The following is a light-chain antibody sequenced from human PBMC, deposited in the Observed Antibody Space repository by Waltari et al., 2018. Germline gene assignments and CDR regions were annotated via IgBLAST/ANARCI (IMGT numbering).Light chain of an antibody. Sequence: QSALTQPASVSGSPGQSITISCTGASSDFGSYNLVSWYQQHPGKAPKVMIYEVTKRPSVISDRLSDSRSGNTASLTISWRQPEDEADYYCCSYAGRGTLDVVFGGGTKLTVL. J-gene: IGLJ2*01. CDR2: EVT. V-gene: IGLV2-23*02. CDR3: CSYAGRGTLDVV. CDR1: SSDFGSYNL.